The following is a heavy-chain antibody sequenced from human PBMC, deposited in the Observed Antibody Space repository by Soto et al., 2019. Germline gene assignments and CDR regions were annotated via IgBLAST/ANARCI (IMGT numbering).Heavy chain of an antibody. V-gene: IGHV4-34*01. CDR2: INHTGST. Sequence: XXTLSLPCAVNGGSFSGYSWPWIRQPPGTGLEWIGEINHTGSTNYNPSLKSRVTISVDTSKNQFSLKLTYVTAADTAVYYCARDKITGLFDYWGQGTLVTVSS. J-gene: IGHJ4*02. CDR3: ARDKITGLFDY. CDR1: GGSFSGYS. D-gene: IGHD2-8*02.